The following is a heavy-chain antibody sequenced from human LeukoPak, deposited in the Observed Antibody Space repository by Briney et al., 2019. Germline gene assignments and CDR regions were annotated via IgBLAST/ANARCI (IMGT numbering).Heavy chain of an antibody. D-gene: IGHD5-24*01. CDR3: ARDDGGDGYNDETSFDY. CDR2: ISSSGSTI. CDR1: GFTFSSYE. J-gene: IGHJ4*02. Sequence: PGGSLRLSCAASGFTFSSYEMNWVRQAPGKGLEWVSYISSSGSTIYYADSVKGRFTISRDNAKNSLYLQMNSLRAEDTAVYYCARDDGGDGYNDETSFDYWGQGTLVTVSS. V-gene: IGHV3-48*03.